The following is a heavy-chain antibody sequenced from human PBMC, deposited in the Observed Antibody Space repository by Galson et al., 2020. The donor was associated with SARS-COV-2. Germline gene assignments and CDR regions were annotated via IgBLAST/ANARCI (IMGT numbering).Heavy chain of an antibody. J-gene: IGHJ4*02. D-gene: IGHD1-26*01. CDR2: FDIEDGES. CDR1: GYTLTDLS. V-gene: IGHV1-24*01. CDR3: ASHSKWELLREREYYFDY. Sequence: GESLKISCKVSGYTLTDLSMHWVRQAPGKGLEWMGGFDIEDGESVYAQKFQGRVTMTEDTSTDTAYMELSSLRSEDTAVYYCASHSKWELLREREYYFDYWGQGTLVTVSS.